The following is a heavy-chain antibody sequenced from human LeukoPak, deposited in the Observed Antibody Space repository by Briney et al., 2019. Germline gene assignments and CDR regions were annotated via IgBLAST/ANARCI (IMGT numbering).Heavy chain of an antibody. CDR3: AKEVDSSSWYQIDS. D-gene: IGHD6-13*01. CDR2: ISYDGSNK. Sequence: PGRSLRLSCAASGFTFSSYGMHWGRQAPGKGLGWVAVISYDGSNKYYADSVKRRFTISRDNSKNTLYLQMNSLRAEDTAVYYCAKEVDSSSWYQIDSWGQGTLVTVSS. V-gene: IGHV3-30*18. J-gene: IGHJ4*02. CDR1: GFTFSSYG.